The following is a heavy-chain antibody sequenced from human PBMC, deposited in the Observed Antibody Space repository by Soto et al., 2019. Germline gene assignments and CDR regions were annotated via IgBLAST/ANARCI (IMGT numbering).Heavy chain of an antibody. D-gene: IGHD1-26*01. V-gene: IGHV3-23*01. CDR3: AKDRSPYSGSRDWFDP. J-gene: IGHJ5*02. CDR1: GFTFSSYA. Sequence: PGGSLRLSCAASGFTFSSYAMSWVRQAPGKGLEWVSAISGSGGSTYYADSVKGRFTIPRDNSKNTLYLQMNSLRAEDTAVYYCAKDRSPYSGSRDWFDPWGQGTLVTVSS. CDR2: ISGSGGST.